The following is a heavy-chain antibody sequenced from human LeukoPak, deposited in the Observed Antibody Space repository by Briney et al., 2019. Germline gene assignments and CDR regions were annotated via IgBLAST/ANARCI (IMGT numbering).Heavy chain of an antibody. CDR2: IYYSGST. V-gene: IGHV4-39*01. D-gene: IGHD6-13*01. J-gene: IGHJ6*03. CDR3: ARHIAAAGSSYRYYYYYYYMDV. CDR1: GGSISSSSYY. Sequence: SSETLSLTCTVSGGSISSSSYYWGWIRQPPGKGLEWIGSIYYSGSTYYNPSLKSRVTISVDTSKNQFSLKLSSVTAADTAVYYCARHIAAAGSSYRYYYYYYYMDVWGKGTTVTISS.